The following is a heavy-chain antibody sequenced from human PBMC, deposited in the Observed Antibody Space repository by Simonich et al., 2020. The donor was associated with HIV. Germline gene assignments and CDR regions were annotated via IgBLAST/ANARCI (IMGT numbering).Heavy chain of an antibody. Sequence: QVQLQESGPGLVKPSETLSLTCAVSGYSISSGYYWGWIRQPPGKGLEWIGSIYHRGSTSTNPALKSRGTISVDTSKNQFSLKLSSVTAADTAVYYCASGYYYDSSGYPWYYYGMDVWGQGTTVTVSS. D-gene: IGHD3-22*01. CDR1: GYSISSGYY. J-gene: IGHJ6*02. CDR2: IYHRGST. V-gene: IGHV4-38-2*01. CDR3: ASGYYYDSSGYPWYYYGMDV.